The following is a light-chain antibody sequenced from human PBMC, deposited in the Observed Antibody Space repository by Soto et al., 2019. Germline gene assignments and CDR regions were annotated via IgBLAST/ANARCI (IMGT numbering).Light chain of an antibody. V-gene: IGKV1-5*01. CDR3: QQYNSLWT. Sequence: IQMTQSPSTLSASVGDRVTITCRASHNIERWMAWYQQKPGKAPSPLIFDASTLHSGVPSRFSGSGSGTEFTLTISSLQPDDFATYYCQQYNSLWTFGQGTKVDI. J-gene: IGKJ1*01. CDR2: DAS. CDR1: HNIERW.